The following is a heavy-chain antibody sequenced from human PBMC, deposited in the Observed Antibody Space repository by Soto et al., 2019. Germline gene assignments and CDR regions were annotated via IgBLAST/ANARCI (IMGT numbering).Heavy chain of an antibody. D-gene: IGHD2-15*01. V-gene: IGHV1-46*01. CDR2: INPRGGST. CDR1: GYTFTSYY. CDR3: ARGTPTKGYCSGGSCYPLDY. Sequence: GASVKVSCKASGYTFTSYYMHWVRQAPGQGLEWMGIINPRGGSTSYAQKFQGRVTMTRDTSTSTVYMELSSLRSEDTAVYYCARGTPTKGYCSGGSCYPLDYWGQGTLVTVSS. J-gene: IGHJ4*02.